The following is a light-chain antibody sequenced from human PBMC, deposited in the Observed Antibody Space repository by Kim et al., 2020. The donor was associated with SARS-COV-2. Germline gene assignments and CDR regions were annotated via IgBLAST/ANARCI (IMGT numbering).Light chain of an antibody. Sequence: SASVGDRVTITCRASQDISGRLAWYQQRPGTAPKLLILAASTLHAGVPSRFSGGGTGTEFSLTIDSLQPEDFATYYCQQVELYPSFGPGTKVDIK. CDR1: QDISGR. V-gene: IGKV1-9*01. CDR2: AAS. J-gene: IGKJ3*01. CDR3: QQVELYPS.